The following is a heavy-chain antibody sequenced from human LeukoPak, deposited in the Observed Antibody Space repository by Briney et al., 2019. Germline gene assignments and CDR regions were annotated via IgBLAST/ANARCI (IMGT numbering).Heavy chain of an antibody. D-gene: IGHD2-2*01. CDR1: GGSFSGYY. CDR3: ARGRRYQLPLGFDP. J-gene: IGHJ5*02. CDR2: IDHSGST. Sequence: PSETLSLTCAVYGGSFSGYYWSWIRQPPGKGLERIGEIDHSGSTNYNPSLKSRVTISVDTSKNQFSLKLSSVTAADTAVYYCARGRRYQLPLGFDPWGQGTLVTVSS. V-gene: IGHV4-34*01.